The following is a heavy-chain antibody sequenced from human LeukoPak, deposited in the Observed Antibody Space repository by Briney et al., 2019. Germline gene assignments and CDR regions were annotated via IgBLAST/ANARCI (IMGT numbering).Heavy chain of an antibody. CDR1: GFTFSTYG. CDR2: IWYDGSNK. Sequence: GGSLRLSCTASGFTFSTYGMHWVRQAPGKGLEWVAVIWYDGSNKYYADSVKGRFTISRDNSKKTQYLQMNSLRVEDTAVYYCATLPTWGQGTLVTVSS. D-gene: IGHD4-17*01. CDR3: ATLPT. J-gene: IGHJ4*02. V-gene: IGHV3-33*01.